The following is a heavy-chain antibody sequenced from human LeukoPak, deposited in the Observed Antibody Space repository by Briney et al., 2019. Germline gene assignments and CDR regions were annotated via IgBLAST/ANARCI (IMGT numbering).Heavy chain of an antibody. J-gene: IGHJ6*02. CDR1: GGTFSSCA. D-gene: IGHD3-3*01. Sequence: SVKVSCKASGGTFSSCAISWVRQAPGQGLEWMGRIIPILGIANYAQKFQGRVTITADKSTSTAYMELSSLRSEDTAVYYCARVRFTIFGVVRHYYYYGMDVWGQGTTVTVSS. CDR2: IIPILGIA. CDR3: ARVRFTIFGVVRHYYYYGMDV. V-gene: IGHV1-69*04.